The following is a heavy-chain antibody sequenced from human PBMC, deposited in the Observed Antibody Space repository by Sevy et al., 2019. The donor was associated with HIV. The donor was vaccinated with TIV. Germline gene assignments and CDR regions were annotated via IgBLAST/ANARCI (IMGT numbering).Heavy chain of an antibody. CDR3: ARDAYSSSWYASPPGYYMDV. D-gene: IGHD6-13*01. CDR1: GFTFSSYW. J-gene: IGHJ6*03. V-gene: IGHV3-7*03. CDR2: IKQDGSEK. Sequence: GGSLRLSCAASGFTFSSYWMSWVRQAPGKGLEWVANIKQDGSEKYYVDSVKGRFTISRDNAKNSLYLLMNSLRAEDTAVYYCARDAYSSSWYASPPGYYMDVWGKGTTVTVSS.